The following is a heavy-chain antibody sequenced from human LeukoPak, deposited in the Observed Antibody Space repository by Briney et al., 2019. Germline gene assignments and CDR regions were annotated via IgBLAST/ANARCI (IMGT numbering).Heavy chain of an antibody. V-gene: IGHV3-23*01. J-gene: IGHJ4*02. Sequence: GGSLRLSCAASGFTFSSYAMSWVRQAPGKGLEWVSAISGSGGSTYYADSVKGRFTIFRDNSKNTLYLQMNSLRAEDTAVYYCAKDRIMTTVTTISSFDYWGQGTLVTVSS. D-gene: IGHD4-17*01. CDR3: AKDRIMTTVTTISSFDY. CDR1: GFTFSSYA. CDR2: ISGSGGST.